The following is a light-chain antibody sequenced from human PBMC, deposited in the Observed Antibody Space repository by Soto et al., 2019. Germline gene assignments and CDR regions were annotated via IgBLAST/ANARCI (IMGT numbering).Light chain of an antibody. J-gene: IGKJ1*01. CDR1: QSVDSRF. Sequence: EIVLTQSPGTLSLSPGERVTLSCRASQSVDSRFLAWYQQKPGQAPRLLVYGASIRATGIPDRFSGSGSGTDFTLSIRRLEPEDFAVYYCQQYDSSRTFGQGTKAEMK. V-gene: IGKV3-20*01. CDR2: GAS. CDR3: QQYDSSRT.